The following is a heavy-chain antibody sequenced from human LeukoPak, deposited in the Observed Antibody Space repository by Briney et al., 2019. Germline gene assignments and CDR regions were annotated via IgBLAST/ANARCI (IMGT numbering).Heavy chain of an antibody. Sequence: GGSLRLPCAASGFTFSSYAMSWVRQAPGKGLEWVSAISGSGVTTYYADSVKGRFTISRDNSKNTLYLQMNSLRAEDTAVYYCAKAGSTMVRGVTKQVYYYYYMDVWGKGTTVTVSS. CDR3: AKAGSTMVRGVTKQVYYYYYMDV. J-gene: IGHJ6*03. D-gene: IGHD3-10*01. V-gene: IGHV3-23*01. CDR2: ISGSGVTT. CDR1: GFTFSSYA.